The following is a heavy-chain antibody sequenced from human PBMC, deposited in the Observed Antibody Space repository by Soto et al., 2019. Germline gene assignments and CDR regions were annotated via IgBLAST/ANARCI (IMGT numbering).Heavy chain of an antibody. D-gene: IGHD6-6*01. J-gene: IGHJ3*02. CDR3: ARGGVRRIAASGDAFDI. CDR1: VFTVSSNY. CDR2: IYSGGST. V-gene: IGHV3-53*01. Sequence: GGSLRLSCAASVFTVSSNYMSWVRQAPGKGLEWVSVIYSGGSTYYADSVKGRFTISRDNSKNTLYLQMNSLRAEDTAVYYCARGGVRRIAASGDAFDIWGQGTMVTVSS.